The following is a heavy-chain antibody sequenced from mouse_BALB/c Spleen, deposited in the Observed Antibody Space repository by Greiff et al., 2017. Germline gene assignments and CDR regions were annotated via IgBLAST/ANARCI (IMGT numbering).Heavy chain of an antibody. D-gene: IGHD2-3*01. V-gene: IGHV5-4*02. Sequence: EVQLVESGGGLVKPGGSLKLSCAASGFTFSDYYMYWVRQTPEKRLEWVATISDGGSYTYYPDSVKGRFTISRDNAKNNLYLQMSSLKSEDTAMYYCARDNDGSFDVWGAGTTVTVSS. CDR1: GFTFSDYY. J-gene: IGHJ1*01. CDR2: ISDGGSYT. CDR3: ARDNDGSFDV.